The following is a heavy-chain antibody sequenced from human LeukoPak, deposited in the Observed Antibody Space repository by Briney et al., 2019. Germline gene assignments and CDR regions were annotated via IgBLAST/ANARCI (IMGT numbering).Heavy chain of an antibody. J-gene: IGHJ6*03. V-gene: IGHV4-59*01. D-gene: IGHD2/OR15-2a*01. CDR1: GGSISSYY. CDR2: IYYSGST. CDR3: ARGTFYYYYYMDV. Sequence: SETLSLTCTVSGGSISSYYWSWIRQPPGKGLEWIGYIYYSGSTNYNPSLKSRVTISVDTSKNQFSLKLSSVTAADTAVYYCARGTFYYYYYMDVWGKGTTVTVSS.